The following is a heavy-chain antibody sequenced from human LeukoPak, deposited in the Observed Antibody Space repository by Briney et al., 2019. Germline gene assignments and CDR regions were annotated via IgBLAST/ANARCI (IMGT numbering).Heavy chain of an antibody. J-gene: IGHJ4*02. D-gene: IGHD2-21*01. CDR2: INQDGSKQ. CDR3: ARDPDILLGVNFDY. CDR1: GFTFSSSW. Sequence: PGGSLRLSCSASGFTFSSSWMNWVRQAPGKGLEWEDNINQDGSKQNYVDSVKGRFTVSRDNAQNSLYLQMHSLRAEDTAVYYCARDPDILLGVNFDYWGQGALVIASS. V-gene: IGHV3-7*01.